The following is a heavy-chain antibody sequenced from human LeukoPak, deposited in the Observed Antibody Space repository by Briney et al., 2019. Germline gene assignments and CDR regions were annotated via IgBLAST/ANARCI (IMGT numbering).Heavy chain of an antibody. J-gene: IGHJ4*02. Sequence: GGSLRLSCAVSGLTFSRYAMSWVRQAPGKGLEWVSAISESGSGTYYADSVKGRFTISRDNSKDTLALQMNSLRAEDTAVYYCAKDIAQGYTFGSIEQDYWGQGTLVTVSS. CDR1: GLTFSRYA. CDR2: ISESGSGT. D-gene: IGHD5-18*01. CDR3: AKDIAQGYTFGSIEQDY. V-gene: IGHV3-23*01.